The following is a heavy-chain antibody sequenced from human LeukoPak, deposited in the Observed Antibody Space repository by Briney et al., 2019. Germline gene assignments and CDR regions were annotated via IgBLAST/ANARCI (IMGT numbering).Heavy chain of an antibody. J-gene: IGHJ4*01. CDR3: AKVEDGYKPNY. Sequence: GGSLRLSCAASGFTFSSYGMSWVRHAPGKGLEWVSAISGSGGSTYYADSVKGRFTISRDNSKNTLYLQMNSLRAEDTAVYYCAKVEDGYKPNYWGQGTLVTVSS. D-gene: IGHD5-24*01. CDR1: GFTFSSYG. CDR2: ISGSGGST. V-gene: IGHV3-23*01.